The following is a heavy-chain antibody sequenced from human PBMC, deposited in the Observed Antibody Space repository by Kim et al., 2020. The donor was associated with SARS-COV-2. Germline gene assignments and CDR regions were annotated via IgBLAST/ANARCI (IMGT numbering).Heavy chain of an antibody. Sequence: YSQKFPGRVPITRSTTARTAYMELSSLRSEDTAVYYCARAPHIGYYFDYWGQGTLVTVSS. V-gene: IGHV1-3*01. CDR3: ARAPHIGYYFDY. J-gene: IGHJ4*02. D-gene: IGHD3-16*01.